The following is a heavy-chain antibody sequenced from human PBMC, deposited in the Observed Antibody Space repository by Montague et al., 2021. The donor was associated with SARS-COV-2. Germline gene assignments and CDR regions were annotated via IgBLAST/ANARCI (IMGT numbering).Heavy chain of an antibody. CDR1: GDSIRSSGYY. V-gene: IGHV4-39*01. CDR3: ARLGFVELWLNLGWFDP. Sequence: SETLSLTCSVSGDSIRSSGYYWGWIRQPPGKGLEWIRTVYYSGSTNYNLSLKNRVTMPVDTSKNQFSLELRSVTAADTAVYYCARLGFVELWLNLGWFDPWGQGTLVTVSS. J-gene: IGHJ5*02. CDR2: VYYSGST. D-gene: IGHD3-16*02.